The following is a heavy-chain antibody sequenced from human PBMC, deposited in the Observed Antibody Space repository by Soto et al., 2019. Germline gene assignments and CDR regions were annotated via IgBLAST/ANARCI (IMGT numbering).Heavy chain of an antibody. D-gene: IGHD5-12*01. J-gene: IGHJ3*01. Sequence: GESRKISCKGSVDSFTSYWIGWVRQMPGKGLEWMGIIYPGDSDTRYSPSFQGQVTISADKSISIAYLQWSSLKASDTAMYYCARQGSGYAGPWIGFDLWGQGTMVTVSS. CDR1: VDSFTSYW. CDR2: IYPGDSDT. V-gene: IGHV5-51*01. CDR3: ARQGSGYAGPWIGFDL.